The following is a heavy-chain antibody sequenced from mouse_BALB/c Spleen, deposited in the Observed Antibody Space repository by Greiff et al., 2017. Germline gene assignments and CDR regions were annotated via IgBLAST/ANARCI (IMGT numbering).Heavy chain of an antibody. CDR2: IWGGGST. V-gene: IGHV2-6-5*01. D-gene: IGHD1-1*01. CDR1: GFSLTDYG. CDR3: AKLHYYGSSYPAWFAY. J-gene: IGHJ3*01. Sequence: VQVVESGPGLVAPSQSLSITCTVSGFSLTDYGVSWIRQPPGKGLEWLGVIWGGGSTYYNSALKSRLSISKDNSKSQVFLKMNSLQTDDTAMYYCAKLHYYGSSYPAWFAYWGQGTLVTVSA.